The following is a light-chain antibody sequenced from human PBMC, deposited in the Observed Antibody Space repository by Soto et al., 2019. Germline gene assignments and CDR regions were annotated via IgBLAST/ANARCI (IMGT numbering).Light chain of an antibody. CDR3: AAWDDSLNGVI. CDR2: GDN. Sequence: QSVVTQPPSASGTPGQRVTISCSGSSSNVGGNVVNWYQQSSGLAPKLVIYGDNRRPSGVPDRFSGSKSGTSASLVISGLQSDDEADYYCAAWDDSLNGVIFGGGTKLTVL. V-gene: IGLV1-44*01. CDR1: SSNVGGNV. J-gene: IGLJ2*01.